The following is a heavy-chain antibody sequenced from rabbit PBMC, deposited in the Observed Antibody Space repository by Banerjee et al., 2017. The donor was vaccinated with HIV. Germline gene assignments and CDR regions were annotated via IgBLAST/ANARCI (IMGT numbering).Heavy chain of an antibody. CDR2: IYAGSIDIT. CDR1: GIDFSNYG. Sequence: ELVESGGGLVQPGESLKLSCKASGIDFSNYGISWVRQAPGKGLEWIACIYAGSIDITYYASWAKGRFTISKTSSTTVTLQMTSLTAADTATYFCARDLSYDDYAYFDLWGQGTLVTV. CDR3: ARDLSYDDYAYFDL. V-gene: IGHV1S45*01. J-gene: IGHJ4*01. D-gene: IGHD2-1*01.